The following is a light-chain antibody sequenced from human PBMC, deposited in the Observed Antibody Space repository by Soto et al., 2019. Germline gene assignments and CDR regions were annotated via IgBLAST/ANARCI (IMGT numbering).Light chain of an antibody. J-gene: IGKJ5*01. Sequence: DIQMTQSPSSLSASVGDRVTITCQATQDISNLLNWVQQKPGKAPKLLIYDASNLETGVPSRFSGSGSGTDFTFTISSLQAEDISTYYCQQYENIPITFGQGTRLEIK. CDR1: QDISNL. CDR2: DAS. V-gene: IGKV1-33*01. CDR3: QQYENIPIT.